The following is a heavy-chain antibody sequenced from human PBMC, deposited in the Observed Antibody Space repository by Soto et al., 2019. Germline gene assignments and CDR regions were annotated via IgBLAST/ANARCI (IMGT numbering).Heavy chain of an antibody. J-gene: IGHJ5*02. CDR2: INAGNGNT. V-gene: IGHV1-3*01. CDR1: GYTFTSYA. CDR3: ARGVGSGTYYNQYNWFDP. D-gene: IGHD3-10*01. Sequence: ALVKVSCKASGYTFTSYAMHWVRQAPGQRLEWMGWINAGNGNTNHAQKLQGRVTMTTDTSTSTAYMELRSLRSDDTAVYYCARGVGSGTYYNQYNWFDPWGQGTLVTVSS.